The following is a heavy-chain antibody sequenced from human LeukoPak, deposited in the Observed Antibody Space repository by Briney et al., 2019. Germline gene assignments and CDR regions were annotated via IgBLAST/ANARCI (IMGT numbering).Heavy chain of an antibody. CDR3: ARDLVIIVVVPAAGYMDV. Sequence: GGSLRLPCAASGFTFSSYAMSWVRQAPGKGLEWVSAISGSGGSTYYADSVKGRFTISRDNSKNTLYLQMNSLRAEDTAVYYCARDLVIIVVVPAAGYMDVWGKGTTVTVSS. CDR2: ISGSGGST. V-gene: IGHV3-23*01. D-gene: IGHD2-2*01. J-gene: IGHJ6*03. CDR1: GFTFSSYA.